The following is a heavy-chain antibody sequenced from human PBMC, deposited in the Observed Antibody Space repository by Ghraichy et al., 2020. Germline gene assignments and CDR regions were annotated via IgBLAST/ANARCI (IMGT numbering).Heavy chain of an antibody. CDR2: IYYSGST. CDR3: ARRGGNIDFDY. CDR1: GGSISSSSYY. V-gene: IGHV4-39*01. D-gene: IGHD4-23*01. Sequence: SETLSLTCTVYGGSISSSSYYWGWIRQPPGKGLEWIGNIYYSGSTYYNPSLKSRVTISVDTSKNQFSLKLSSVTAADTAVYYCARRGGNIDFDYWGQGTQVTVSS. J-gene: IGHJ4*02.